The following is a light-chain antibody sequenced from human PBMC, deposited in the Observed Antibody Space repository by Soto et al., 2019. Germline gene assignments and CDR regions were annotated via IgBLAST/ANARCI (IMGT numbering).Light chain of an antibody. V-gene: IGKV1-5*01. J-gene: IGKJ1*01. Sequence: SQPPFSVPASDEERVDLTCXASQSISSWLAWYQQKPGKAPKLLIYDASSLESGVPSRFSGSGSGTEFTLTISSLQPDDFATYYCQQYNSYSWPFGQGTKVDIK. CDR1: QSISSW. CDR3: QQYNSYSWP. CDR2: DAS.